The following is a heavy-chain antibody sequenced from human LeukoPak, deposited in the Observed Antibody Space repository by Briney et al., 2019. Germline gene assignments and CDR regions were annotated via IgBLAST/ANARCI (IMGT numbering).Heavy chain of an antibody. J-gene: IGHJ5*02. CDR1: RFIFSNSW. Sequence: GGSLRLSCAASRFIFSNSWMSWVRQAPGKGLEWVANIKEDGSETRYVASVKGRFTISRDNAKSSLYLQMNSLRAEDTAVYYCARGRWVSDSWGQGTLVTVSS. V-gene: IGHV3-7*01. D-gene: IGHD2-21*01. CDR3: ARGRWVSDS. CDR2: IKEDGSET.